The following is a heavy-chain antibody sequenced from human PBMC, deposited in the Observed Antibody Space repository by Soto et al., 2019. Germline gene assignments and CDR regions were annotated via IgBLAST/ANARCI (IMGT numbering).Heavy chain of an antibody. CDR2: INPNSGGT. Sequence: ASVKVSCKASGYTFTGYYIHWVRQAPGQGLEWMGWINPNSGGTNYAQKFQGRVTMTRDTSISTAYMELSRLRSDDTAVYYCARGPVSVDIVALDAFDIWGQGTMVTVSS. D-gene: IGHD5-12*01. CDR1: GYTFTGYY. J-gene: IGHJ3*02. V-gene: IGHV1-2*02. CDR3: ARGPVSVDIVALDAFDI.